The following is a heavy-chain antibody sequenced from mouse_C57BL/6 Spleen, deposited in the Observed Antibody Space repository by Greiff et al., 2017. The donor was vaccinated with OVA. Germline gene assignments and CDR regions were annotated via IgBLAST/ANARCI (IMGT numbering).Heavy chain of an antibody. CDR1: GYTFTSYW. J-gene: IGHJ4*01. CDR3: ARIDSNYFYAMDY. V-gene: IGHV1-52*01. Sequence: QQSCKASGYTFTSYWMHWVKQRPIQGLEWIGNIDPSDSETHYNQKFKDKATLTVDKSSSTAYMQLSSLTSEDSAVYYCARIDSNYFYAMDYWGQGTSVTVSS. CDR2: IDPSDSET. D-gene: IGHD2-5*01.